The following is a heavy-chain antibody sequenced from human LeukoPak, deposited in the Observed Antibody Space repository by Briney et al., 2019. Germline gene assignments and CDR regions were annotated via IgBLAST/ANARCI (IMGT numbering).Heavy chain of an antibody. CDR2: IYYSGST. J-gene: IGHJ3*02. V-gene: IGHV4-59*08. CDR3: ARVTMIVGGLAFDI. CDR1: GGSISSYY. Sequence: SETLSLTCTVSGGSISSYYWSWIRQPPGKGLEWIGYIYYSGSTNYNPSLKGRVTISVDTSKNQFSLKVSSVTAADTAVYYCARVTMIVGGLAFDIWGQGTMVTVSS. D-gene: IGHD3-22*01.